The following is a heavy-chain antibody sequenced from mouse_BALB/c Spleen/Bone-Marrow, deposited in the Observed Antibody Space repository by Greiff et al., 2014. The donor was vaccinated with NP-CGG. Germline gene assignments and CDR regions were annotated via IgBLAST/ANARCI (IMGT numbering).Heavy chain of an antibody. Sequence: QVQLKHSGAELGKPGASVKLSCKASGYTFSSDYMYWGKQRPGQGLEWIGEINPSNGGTNFNEKFKSKATLTVDKSSSTAYMQLSSLTSEDSAVYYCTRSRRAMDYWGQGTSVTVSS. D-gene: IGHD2-12*01. V-gene: IGHV1S81*02. CDR3: TRSRRAMDY. J-gene: IGHJ4*01. CDR2: INPSNGGT. CDR1: GYTFSSDY.